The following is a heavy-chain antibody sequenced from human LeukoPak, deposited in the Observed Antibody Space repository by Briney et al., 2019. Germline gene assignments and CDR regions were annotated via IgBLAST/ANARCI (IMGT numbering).Heavy chain of an antibody. J-gene: IGHJ4*02. Sequence: ESGPTLVNPTQTLTLTCTFSGFSLSTSGMCVSWIRQPPGKALEWLARIDWDDDKYYSTSLKTRLTISKDTSKNQVVLTMTNMDPVDTATYYCARSCYDILTGYYNGGYFDYWGQGTLVTVSS. V-gene: IGHV2-70*11. CDR3: ARSCYDILTGYYNGGYFDY. CDR1: GFSLSTSGMC. CDR2: IDWDDDK. D-gene: IGHD3-9*01.